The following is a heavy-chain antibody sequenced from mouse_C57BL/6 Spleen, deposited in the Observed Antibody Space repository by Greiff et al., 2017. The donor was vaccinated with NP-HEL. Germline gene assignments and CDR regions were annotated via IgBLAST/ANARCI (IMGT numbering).Heavy chain of an antibody. CDR1: GFNIKDYY. CDR2: IDPEDGET. J-gene: IGHJ3*01. Sequence: EVQLQQSGAELVKPGASVKLSCTASGFNIKDYYMHWVKQRTEQGLDWIGRIDPEDGETKYAPQFQGKATITADTSSNTAYLQLSSLTSEDTAVYYCARNDGYWFAYWGQGTLVTVSA. V-gene: IGHV14-2*01. D-gene: IGHD2-3*01. CDR3: ARNDGYWFAY.